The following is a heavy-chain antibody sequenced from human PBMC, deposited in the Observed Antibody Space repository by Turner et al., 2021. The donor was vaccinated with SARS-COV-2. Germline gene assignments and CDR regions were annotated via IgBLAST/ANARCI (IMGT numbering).Heavy chain of an antibody. CDR2: IIPILSIA. V-gene: IGHV1-69*02. Sequence: QVQLVHSGAEVKKPGSSVKVSCKASGDTFSSYTISWVRQAPGQGLAWMGRIIPILSIANYARKFPGRVTITEDKSTSTAYMELSSLISEDTAVYYCARDEGEIAAAGIVYYYGMDVWGQGTTVTVSS. CDR1: GDTFSSYT. D-gene: IGHD6-13*01. CDR3: ARDEGEIAAAGIVYYYGMDV. J-gene: IGHJ6*02.